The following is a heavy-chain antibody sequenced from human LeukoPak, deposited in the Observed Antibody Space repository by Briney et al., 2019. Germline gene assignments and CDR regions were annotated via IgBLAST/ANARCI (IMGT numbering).Heavy chain of an antibody. CDR1: GGSFSGYY. D-gene: IGHD3-22*01. CDR2: INHSGST. V-gene: IGHV4-34*01. J-gene: IGHJ5*02. Sequence: PSETLSLTCAVYGGSFSGYYWSWIRQPPGKGLEWIGEINHSGSTNYNPSLKSRVTISVDTSKNQFSLKLSSVTAADTAVYYCARGESDCYDSSGYYYNWFDPWGQGTLVTVSS. CDR3: ARGESDCYDSSGYYYNWFDP.